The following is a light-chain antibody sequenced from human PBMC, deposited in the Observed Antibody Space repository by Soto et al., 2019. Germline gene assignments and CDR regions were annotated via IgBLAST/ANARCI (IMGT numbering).Light chain of an antibody. CDR1: QFVSTY. CDR2: DAS. J-gene: IGKJ5*01. CDR3: QQRSNWPT. V-gene: IGKV3-11*01. Sequence: EIVLTQSPATLSLSPGARATLSCRASQFVSTYLAWYQQKPGQAPRLLIYDASNRATGIPARFSGSGSGTDFTLTISSLEPEDFAVYYCQQRSNWPTFGQGTRLEIK.